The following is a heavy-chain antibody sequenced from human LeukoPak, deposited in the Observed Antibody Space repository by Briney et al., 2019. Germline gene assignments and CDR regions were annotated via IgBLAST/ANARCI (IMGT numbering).Heavy chain of an antibody. CDR2: IYTSGST. D-gene: IGHD3-3*01. Sequence: PSETLSLTCTVSGGSISSYYWSWIRQPAGKGLEWIGRIYTSGSTNYNPSLKSRVTMSVDTSKNQFSLKLSSVTAADTAVYHCARGTIFGVVIPLDVWGKGTTVTVSS. J-gene: IGHJ6*04. CDR1: GGSISSYY. CDR3: ARGTIFGVVIPLDV. V-gene: IGHV4-4*07.